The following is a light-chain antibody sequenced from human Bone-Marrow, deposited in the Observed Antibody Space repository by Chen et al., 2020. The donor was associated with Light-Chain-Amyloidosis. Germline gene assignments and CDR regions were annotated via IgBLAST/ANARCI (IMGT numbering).Light chain of an antibody. Sequence: EIVLTQSPGTLSLSSGEGANLSCRASQTISSNYLTWYQQKFGQDPRLLIYGSSSRATGIPDRFTGSGSGTDFTLTINRLEPEDFAMYYCQQYGTSPLTFGGGTKVEIK. CDR3: QQYGTSPLT. CDR1: QTISSNY. V-gene: IGKV3-20*01. CDR2: GSS. J-gene: IGKJ4*01.